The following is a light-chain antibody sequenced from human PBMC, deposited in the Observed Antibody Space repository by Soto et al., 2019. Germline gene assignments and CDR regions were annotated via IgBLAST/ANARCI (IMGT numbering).Light chain of an antibody. V-gene: IGKV3-20*01. Sequence: EIVLTQSPGTLSLSPGERATLSCRASQSVSSSYLAWYQQKPGQAPRLLIYGASSRSTGSPDRFSGSGSGTDFTLTISRLEPEDFAVYYCQQYGSSLFTLGPGTKVDI. CDR2: GAS. J-gene: IGKJ3*01. CDR1: QSVSSSY. CDR3: QQYGSSLFT.